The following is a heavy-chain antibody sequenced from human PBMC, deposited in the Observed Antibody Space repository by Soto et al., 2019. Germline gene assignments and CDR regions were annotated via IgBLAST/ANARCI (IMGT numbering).Heavy chain of an antibody. D-gene: IGHD2-2*01. V-gene: IGHV3-30-3*01. CDR2: ISYDGSNK. Sequence: GGSLRLSCAASGFTLSSYAMHWVRQAPGKGLEWVAVISYDGSNKYYADSVKGRFTISRDNSKNTLYLQMNSLRAEDTAVYYCARDPCISTSCFEYYFDYWGQGTLVTVSS. CDR1: GFTLSSYA. J-gene: IGHJ4*02. CDR3: ARDPCISTSCFEYYFDY.